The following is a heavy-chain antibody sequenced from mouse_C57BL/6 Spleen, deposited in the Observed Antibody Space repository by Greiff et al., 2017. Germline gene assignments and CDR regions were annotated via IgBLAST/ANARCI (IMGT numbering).Heavy chain of an antibody. CDR2: ISYDGSN. V-gene: IGHV3-6*01. J-gene: IGHJ2*01. Sequence: EVKLLESGPGLVKPSQSLSLTCSVTGYSITSGYYWNWIRQFPGNKLEWMGYISYDGSNNYNPSLKNRISITLDTSKNQFFLKLNSVTTEDTATYYCARDPRLGDFDYWGQGTTLTVSS. CDR3: ARDPRLGDFDY. CDR1: GYSITSGYY.